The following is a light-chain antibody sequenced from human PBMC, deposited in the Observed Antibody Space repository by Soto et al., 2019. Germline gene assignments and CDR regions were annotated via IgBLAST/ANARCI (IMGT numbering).Light chain of an antibody. Sequence: QSVLTQPASVSGSPGQSITISCTGTSSDVGGYNYVSWYQQHPGKAPKLMMYEVSNRPSGVSNRFSGSKSGNTASLTISELQAEDEADYYCSSYTSSSTVYVFGTGTKVTVL. CDR3: SSYTSSSTVYV. CDR2: EVS. CDR1: SSDVGGYNY. J-gene: IGLJ1*01. V-gene: IGLV2-14*01.